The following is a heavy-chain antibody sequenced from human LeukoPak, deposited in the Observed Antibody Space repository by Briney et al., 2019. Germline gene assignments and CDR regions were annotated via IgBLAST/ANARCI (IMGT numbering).Heavy chain of an antibody. V-gene: IGHV4-59*01. J-gene: IGHJ3*02. D-gene: IGHD3-22*01. CDR2: IYYSGST. CDR3: ARGGYYDKEAFDI. Sequence: PSETLSLTCTVSGGSISSYYWSWIRQPPGKGLEWIGYIYYSGSTNHNPSLKSRVTISVDTSKNQFSLKLSSVTAADTAVYYCARGGYYDKEAFDIWGQGTMDTVSS. CDR1: GGSISSYY.